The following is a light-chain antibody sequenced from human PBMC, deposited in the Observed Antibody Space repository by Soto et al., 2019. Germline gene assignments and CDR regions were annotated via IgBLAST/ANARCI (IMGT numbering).Light chain of an antibody. J-gene: IGLJ1*01. V-gene: IGLV2-23*01. CDR1: TSNVGSYNL. Sequence: QSALTQPXSVSXSPGQXITXXCTGTTSNVGSYNLVSWYQQHPGKAPELMIYEGSKRPSGVSTRFSGSKSGNTASLTISGLQAEDEADYYCCSYAGNTYVFGTGTKVTVL. CDR2: EGS. CDR3: CSYAGNTYV.